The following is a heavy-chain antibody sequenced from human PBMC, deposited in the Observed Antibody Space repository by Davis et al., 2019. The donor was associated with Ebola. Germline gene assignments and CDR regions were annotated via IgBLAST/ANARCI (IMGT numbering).Heavy chain of an antibody. CDR2: ISDSGGHT. D-gene: IGHD2-8*01. CDR3: AKVSGVLGRPPFDY. Sequence: GESLKISCTASGLTFSSYAMSWVRQAPGKGLEWVSGISDSGGHTFYADSVKGRFTISRDSSKNTLFLQMNSLRAEDTAIYYCAKVSGVLGRPPFDYWGQGTLVTVSS. J-gene: IGHJ4*02. V-gene: IGHV3-23*01. CDR1: GLTFSSYA.